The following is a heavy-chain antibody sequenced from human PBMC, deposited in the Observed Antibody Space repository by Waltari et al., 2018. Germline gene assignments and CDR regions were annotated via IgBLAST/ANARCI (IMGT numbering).Heavy chain of an antibody. Sequence: QVQLQQWGAGLMKPSETLSLTCAVYGGSFSGSYWSWIRQSPGKGLEWIAEITDSGSANYNPSLKSRFIISVDRSKNQFSLKFSSVTAADTAVYYCARADNQYRFDHWGQGTLVTVSS. CDR1: GGSFSGSY. CDR3: ARADNQYRFDH. D-gene: IGHD2-15*01. J-gene: IGHJ4*02. CDR2: ITDSGSA. V-gene: IGHV4-34*01.